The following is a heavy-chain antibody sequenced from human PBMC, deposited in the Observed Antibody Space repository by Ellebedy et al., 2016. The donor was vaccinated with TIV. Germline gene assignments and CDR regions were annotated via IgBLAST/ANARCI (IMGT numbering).Heavy chain of an antibody. Sequence: GGSLRLXXAASGFNFDDYAMHWVRQAPGKDLEWVSGISWNSGSVNYADSVKGRFTTSRDNVNDSLHLQMNSLRPEDTAFYYCVKDKSVSGFSFWFFDLWGRGTLVTVSS. CDR1: GFNFDDYA. J-gene: IGHJ2*01. CDR3: VKDKSVSGFSFWFFDL. V-gene: IGHV3-9*01. D-gene: IGHD3-22*01. CDR2: ISWNSGSV.